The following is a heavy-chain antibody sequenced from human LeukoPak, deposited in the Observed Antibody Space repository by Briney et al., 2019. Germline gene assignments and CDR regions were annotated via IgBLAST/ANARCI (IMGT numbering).Heavy chain of an antibody. J-gene: IGHJ4*02. CDR3: ARGERYDYVWGTHDY. Sequence: GGSLRLSCAASGFTFNNYGMHWVRQAPGKGLEWVAVISYDGSNKYYADSVKGRFTISRDNSKNTLYLQMNSLRAEDTAVYYCARGERYDYVWGTHDYWGQGTLVTVSS. D-gene: IGHD3-16*01. CDR1: GFTFNNYG. V-gene: IGHV3-30*19. CDR2: ISYDGSNK.